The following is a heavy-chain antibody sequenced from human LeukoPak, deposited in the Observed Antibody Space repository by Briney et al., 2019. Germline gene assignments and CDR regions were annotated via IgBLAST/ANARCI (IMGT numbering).Heavy chain of an antibody. J-gene: IGHJ5*02. CDR3: ARHVAAGPFDP. CDR1: GDPMSSGGYY. CDR2: IFRSGST. D-gene: IGHD6-13*01. Sequence: SETLSLTCTVSGDPMSSGGYYWDWIRQSPEKGLEWIGDIFRSGSTNYNPSLKSRVTMSVDTSKNQFSLRLSSLTAADTAVYFCARHVAAGPFDPWGQGTLVTVSS. V-gene: IGHV4-61*08.